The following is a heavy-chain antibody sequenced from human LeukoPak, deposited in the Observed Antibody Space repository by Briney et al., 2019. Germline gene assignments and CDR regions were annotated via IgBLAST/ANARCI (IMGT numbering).Heavy chain of an antibody. D-gene: IGHD2-21*01. CDR2: ISSSGSTI. V-gene: IGHV3-11*01. CDR1: GFTFSDYY. Sequence: GGSLRLPCAASGFTFSDYYMSWIRQAPGKGLEWVSYISSSGSTIYYADSVKGRFTISRDNAKNSLYLQMNSLRAEDTAVYYCARIPGADYYYMDVWGKGTTVTVSS. CDR3: ARIPGADYYYMDV. J-gene: IGHJ6*03.